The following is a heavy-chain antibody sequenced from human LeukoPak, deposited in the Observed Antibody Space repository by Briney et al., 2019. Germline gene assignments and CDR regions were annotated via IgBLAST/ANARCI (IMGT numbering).Heavy chain of an antibody. V-gene: IGHV3-66*01. CDR2: IYIGGST. CDR1: GFTVSSNY. D-gene: IGHD2-21*01. Sequence: GGSLRLSCAASGFTVSSNYMSWVRQAPGKGLEWVSVIYIGGSTYYADPVKGRFTISRDNSKNTLSLQMNSLRPEDTAVYYCAGDRRRDNPSYYFDYWGQGTLVTVSS. J-gene: IGHJ4*02. CDR3: AGDRRRDNPSYYFDY.